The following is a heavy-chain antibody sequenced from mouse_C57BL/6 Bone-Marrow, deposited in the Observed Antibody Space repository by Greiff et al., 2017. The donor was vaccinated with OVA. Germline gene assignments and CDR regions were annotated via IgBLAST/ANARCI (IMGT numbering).Heavy chain of an antibody. V-gene: IGHV2-3*01. CDR3: ATYSDKFAY. CDR1: GFSLTSYG. Sequence: VKLLESGPGLVAPSPSLSITCTVSGFSLTSYGVSWVRQPPGQGLEWLGVIRGDGSTTYHSALISRLSISKDNSKSQVFLKLNSLQTDDTATYYCATYSDKFAYWGQGTLVTVSA. D-gene: IGHD2-13*01. CDR2: IRGDGST. J-gene: IGHJ3*01.